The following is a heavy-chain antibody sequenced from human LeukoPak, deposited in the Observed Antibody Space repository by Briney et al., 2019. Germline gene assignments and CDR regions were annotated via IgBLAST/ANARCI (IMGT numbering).Heavy chain of an antibody. Sequence: GGSLRLSCAASGFTFSSYWLHWVRQAPGKGPVWVSRINTDGGSTTYADSVKGRFTISRDNAKNTLYLQMNSLRAEDTAVYYCGRGFSIVPAGIPDYWGLGTLVTVSS. CDR3: GRGFSIVPAGIPDY. CDR2: INTDGGST. J-gene: IGHJ4*02. V-gene: IGHV3-74*01. D-gene: IGHD2-2*02. CDR1: GFTFSSYW.